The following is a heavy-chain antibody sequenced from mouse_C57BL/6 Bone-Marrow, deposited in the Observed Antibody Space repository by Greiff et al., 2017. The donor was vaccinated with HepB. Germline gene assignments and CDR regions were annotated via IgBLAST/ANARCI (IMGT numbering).Heavy chain of an antibody. D-gene: IGHD2-4*01. CDR1: GFNIKNTY. J-gene: IGHJ4*01. V-gene: IGHV14-3*01. Sequence: EVQLVESVAELVRPGASVKLSCTASGFNIKNTYMHWVKQRPEQGLEWIGRIDPANGNTKYAPKFQGKATITADTSSNTAYLQLSSLTSEDTAIYYCASIYYDYLYAMDYWGQGTSVTVSS. CDR3: ASIYYDYLYAMDY. CDR2: IDPANGNT.